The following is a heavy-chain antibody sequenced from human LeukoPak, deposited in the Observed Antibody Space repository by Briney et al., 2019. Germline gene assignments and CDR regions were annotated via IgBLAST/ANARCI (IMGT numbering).Heavy chain of an antibody. CDR1: GGSISSYY. V-gene: IGHV4-59*01. CDR3: ARVKTADYYDSSGFFDY. J-gene: IGHJ4*02. Sequence: SETLSLTCTVSGGSISSYYWSWIRQPPGKGLEWIGYIYYSGSTNYNPSLKSRVTISVDTSRNQFSLKLSSVTAADTAVYYCARVKTADYYDSSGFFDYWGQGTLVTVSS. D-gene: IGHD3-22*01. CDR2: IYYSGST.